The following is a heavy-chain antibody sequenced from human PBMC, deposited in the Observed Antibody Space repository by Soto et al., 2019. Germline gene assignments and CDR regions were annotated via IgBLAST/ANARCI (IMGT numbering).Heavy chain of an antibody. CDR1: GYTFTSYA. V-gene: IGHV1-3*01. D-gene: IGHD2-15*01. J-gene: IGHJ4*02. CDR3: ASPKYCSGGSCRRQDLWNFDY. CDR2: INAGNGNT. Sequence: GASVKVSCKASGYTFTSYAMHWVRQAPGQRLEWMGWINAGNGNTKYSQKFQGRVTITRDTSASTAYMELSSLRSEDTAVYYCASPKYCSGGSCRRQDLWNFDYWGQGTLVTVSS.